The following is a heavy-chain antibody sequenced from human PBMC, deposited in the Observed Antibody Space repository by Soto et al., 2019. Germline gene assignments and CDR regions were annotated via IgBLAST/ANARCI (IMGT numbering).Heavy chain of an antibody. V-gene: IGHV1-46*01. Sequence: QMQLVQSGAEVKRPGASVRVSCKSSGYTFTSFYIHWVRQAPGQGLEWMGIINPSGGIANFAQRFQGRVNMTRDMSTNTQYMELSSLKSDDTAVYYCASSPAFASSWYGIPPDPSHGMDVWGQGTTVTVS. J-gene: IGHJ6*02. CDR1: GYTFTSFY. CDR2: INPSGGIA. D-gene: IGHD6-13*01. CDR3: ASSPAFASSWYGIPPDPSHGMDV.